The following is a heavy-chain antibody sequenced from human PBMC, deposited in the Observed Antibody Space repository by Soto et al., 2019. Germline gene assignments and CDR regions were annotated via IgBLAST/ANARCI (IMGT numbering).Heavy chain of an antibody. CDR3: ARAMTTVTTKYYYYHGMDV. D-gene: IGHD4-17*01. V-gene: IGHV4-34*01. Sequence: QVQLQQWGAGLLKPSETLSLTCAVYGGSFSGYYWSWIRQPPGKGLEWIGEINHSGSTNYNPSLKSRVTLSVDTSNNHFSLKLSSVTAADTAVYYCARAMTTVTTKYYYYHGMDVWGQGTTVTVSS. CDR2: INHSGST. J-gene: IGHJ6*02. CDR1: GGSFSGYY.